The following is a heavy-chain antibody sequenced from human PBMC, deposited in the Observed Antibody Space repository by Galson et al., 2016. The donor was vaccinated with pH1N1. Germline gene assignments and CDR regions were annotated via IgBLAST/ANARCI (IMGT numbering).Heavy chain of an antibody. CDR1: GFMFSTYG. Sequence: SVKVSCKASGFMFSTYGFNWVRKAPGQGPEWMGRISGYNGNTIYAQKFQARISMTIDKSTSTVYLDLRSLRFDDTAVYYCAKGTLPGYYAYWGQGTLVTVSS. J-gene: IGHJ4*02. CDR2: ISGYNGNT. D-gene: IGHD3-22*01. CDR3: AKGTLPGYYAY. V-gene: IGHV1-18*01.